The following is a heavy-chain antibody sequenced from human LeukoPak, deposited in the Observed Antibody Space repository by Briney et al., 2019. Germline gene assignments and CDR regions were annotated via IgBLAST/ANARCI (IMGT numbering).Heavy chain of an antibody. V-gene: IGHV3-23*01. D-gene: IGHD5-12*01. CDR3: ARHIVPSTPDY. J-gene: IGHJ4*02. CDR2: ISGNSGST. CDR1: GFTFSSYA. Sequence: HTGGSLRLSCAASGFTFSSYAMSWVRQAPGKGLEWVSSISGNSGSTYYADSVKGRFTISRDNSKNTLYLQMNSLRAEDTAVYYCARHIVPSTPDYWGQGTLVTVSS.